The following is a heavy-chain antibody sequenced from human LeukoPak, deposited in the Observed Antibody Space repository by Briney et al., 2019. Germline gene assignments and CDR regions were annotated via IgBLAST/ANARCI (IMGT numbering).Heavy chain of an antibody. Sequence: GGSLRLSCAASGFTLSNYSMNWVRQAPGKGLEWVSYISSRSSNIYYADSVKGRFTISRDNAKNSLYLQMNSLRDEDTAVYYCARIPGGYYYAMDVWGQGTTVTVSS. D-gene: IGHD3-16*01. V-gene: IGHV3-48*02. CDR3: ARIPGGYYYAMDV. CDR2: ISSRSSNI. J-gene: IGHJ6*02. CDR1: GFTLSNYS.